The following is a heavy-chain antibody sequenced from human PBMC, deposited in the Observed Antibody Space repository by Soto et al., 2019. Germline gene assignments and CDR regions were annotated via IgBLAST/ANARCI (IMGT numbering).Heavy chain of an antibody. CDR3: AHRLTTVTTRGGFAY. CDR2: IYWDDDK. V-gene: IGHV2-5*02. Sequence: QITLKESGPTLVKPTQTLTLTCTFSGFSLSTNGRGVGWIRQPPGKALEWLAVIYWDDDKRYSPSLKTRLTVPKDTSKNQVTLTLTNVGPADSATYYCAHRLTTVTTRGGFAYWGQGNLVTVSS. J-gene: IGHJ4*02. CDR1: GFSLSTNGRG. D-gene: IGHD4-17*01.